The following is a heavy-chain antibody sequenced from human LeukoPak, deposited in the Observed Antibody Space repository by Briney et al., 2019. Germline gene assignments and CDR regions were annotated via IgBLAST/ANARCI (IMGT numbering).Heavy chain of an antibody. D-gene: IGHD3-22*01. CDR3: AKDGDSTGYYSSYYNHMDV. V-gene: IGHV3-48*03. Sequence: GGSLRLSCAASGFTFSSYEMNWVRQAPGEGLEWVSYISSSGSTIYYAHSVKGRFAISRDNSKNTVYLQMNSLRAEDTAIYYCAKDGDSTGYYSSYYNHMDVWGKGTSVTISS. J-gene: IGHJ6*03. CDR1: GFTFSSYE. CDR2: ISSSGSTI.